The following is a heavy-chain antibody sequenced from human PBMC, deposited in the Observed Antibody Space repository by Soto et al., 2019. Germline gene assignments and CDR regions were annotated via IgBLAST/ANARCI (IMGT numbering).Heavy chain of an antibody. V-gene: IGHV5-51*01. D-gene: IGHD6-25*01. CDR1: GYTFSTYW. J-gene: IGHJ5*01. CDR3: ARLKRWPAAELDS. CDR2: IYPGDSDT. Sequence: GESLKISCKASGYTFSTYWIAWVRQMPGKGLEWMGIIYPGDSDTRYRPSFEGQVIVSVDKSNDTAYLTWSSLKASDTAMYYCARLKRWPAAELDSWGDGTLVTVSS.